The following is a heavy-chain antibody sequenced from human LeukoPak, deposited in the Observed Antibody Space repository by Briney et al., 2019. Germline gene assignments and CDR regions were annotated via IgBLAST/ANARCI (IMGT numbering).Heavy chain of an antibody. CDR2: IGPNSGGT. V-gene: IGHV1-2*02. CDR1: GYTFTDYY. Sequence: ASVKVSCKASGYTFTDYYMHWVRQAPGQGLEWMGWIGPNSGGTNYAQKFQGRVTMTRDSSISTAYMELTRLISDDTAVYYCARSNIAVRRGDNWFDPWGQGTLVTVSS. J-gene: IGHJ5*02. D-gene: IGHD6-6*01. CDR3: ARSNIAVRRGDNWFDP.